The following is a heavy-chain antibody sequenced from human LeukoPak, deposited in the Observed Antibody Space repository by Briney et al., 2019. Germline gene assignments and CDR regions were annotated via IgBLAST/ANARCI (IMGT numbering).Heavy chain of an antibody. CDR3: ATDTTGGSFCDY. J-gene: IGHJ4*02. CDR1: GYTFTGYY. D-gene: IGHD1-26*01. CDR2: SNTYNGHT. V-gene: IGHV1-18*04. Sequence: GASVKVSCKASGYTFTGYYMHWVRQAPGQGLEWMGWSNTYNGHTKYAQSFQGRVTMTTDTSTSTAYMELRSLRSDDTAVYYCATDTTGGSFCDYWGQGTLVTVSS.